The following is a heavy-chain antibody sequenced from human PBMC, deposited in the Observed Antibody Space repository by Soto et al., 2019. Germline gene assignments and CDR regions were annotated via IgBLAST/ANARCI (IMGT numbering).Heavy chain of an antibody. CDR2: ISGSAAST. J-gene: IGHJ5*02. V-gene: IGHV3-23*01. Sequence: GGSLRLSCAASGFMFSNYAMSWVRQAPGKGLEWVSAISGSAASTYSTNSVKGRFIISRDNSKNTLYLQMNSLRAEDTAVYYCAKELSIAAPLTWFDPWGQGTLVTVSS. D-gene: IGHD6-6*01. CDR1: GFMFSNYA. CDR3: AKELSIAAPLTWFDP.